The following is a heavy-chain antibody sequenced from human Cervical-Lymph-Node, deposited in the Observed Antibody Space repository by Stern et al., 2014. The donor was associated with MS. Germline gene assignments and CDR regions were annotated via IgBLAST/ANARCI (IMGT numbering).Heavy chain of an antibody. CDR3: AKICSSTTSNGVDY. Sequence: VQLVQSGGGVVQPGRSLRLSCAASGFNFSTYGMHWVRQAPGKGGEWLAIMSNDGSKKYYAASVKGRFTISRDNPKNTLYLQMNTLRPEDTAVYYCAKICSSTTSNGVDYWGQGTLVIVSS. V-gene: IGHV3-30*18. CDR2: MSNDGSKK. J-gene: IGHJ4*02. CDR1: GFNFSTYG. D-gene: IGHD2-2*01.